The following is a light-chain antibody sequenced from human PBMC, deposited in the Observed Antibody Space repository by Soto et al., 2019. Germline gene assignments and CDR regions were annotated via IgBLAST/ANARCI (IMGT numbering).Light chain of an antibody. V-gene: IGLV2-14*01. CDR1: SSDVGGYNY. J-gene: IGLJ7*01. CDR2: DVS. CDR3: SSYTSSSTAV. Sequence: QSVLTQPASVSGSPGQSITISYTGTSSDVGGYNYVSWYQQHPGKAPKLMIYDVSNRPSGVSNRFSGSKSGNTASLTISGLQAEDEADYYCSSYTSSSTAVFGGGTQLTVL.